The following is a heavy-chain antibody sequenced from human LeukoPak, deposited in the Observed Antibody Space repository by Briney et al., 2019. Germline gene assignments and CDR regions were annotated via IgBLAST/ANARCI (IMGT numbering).Heavy chain of an antibody. D-gene: IGHD2-21*01. V-gene: IGHV3-72*01. CDR1: GFIFSDHD. CDR3: TSYSCAF. J-gene: IGHJ4*02. Sequence: PGGSLRLSCEASGFIFSDHDTDWVRQAPGKGLEWVGRTRNRANTYATQYASTVKGRFTISRDDSTNSLYLQMDGLKTADTAVYSCTSYSCAFWGQGTLVTVSS. CDR2: TRNRANTYAT.